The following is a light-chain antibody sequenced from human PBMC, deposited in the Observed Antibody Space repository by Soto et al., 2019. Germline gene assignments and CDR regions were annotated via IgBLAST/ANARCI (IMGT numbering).Light chain of an antibody. CDR3: KQYGSSPT. J-gene: IGKJ5*01. CDR2: GVS. Sequence: EIVLTQSPATLSLSPWERATLSCRASQSVKSSYLAWHQQTPGQAPRLLLYGVSNRATGIPDRFNASGSGTEFTLTITKLEPEDFAVYYCKQYGSSPTCGQGTRLEIK. V-gene: IGKV3-20*01. CDR1: QSVKSSY.